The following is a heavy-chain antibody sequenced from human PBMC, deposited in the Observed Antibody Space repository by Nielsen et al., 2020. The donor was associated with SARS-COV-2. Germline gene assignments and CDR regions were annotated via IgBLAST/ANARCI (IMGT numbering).Heavy chain of an antibody. CDR3: ARGDEAADYYYYGMDV. J-gene: IGHJ6*02. Sequence: SETLSLTCTVSGGSISSYYWSWIRQPPGKGLEWIGYIYYSGSTNYNPSLKSRVTISVDTSKNQFSLKLSSVTAADTAVYYCARGDEAADYYYYGMDVWGQVTTVTVSS. CDR2: IYYSGST. D-gene: IGHD6-25*01. CDR1: GGSISSYY. V-gene: IGHV4-59*01.